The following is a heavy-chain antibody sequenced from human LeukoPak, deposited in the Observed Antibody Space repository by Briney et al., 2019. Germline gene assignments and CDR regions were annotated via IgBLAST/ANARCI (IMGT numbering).Heavy chain of an antibody. D-gene: IGHD6-6*01. CDR2: IDYSGST. Sequence: SETLSLTCTVSGGSISSHYWSWIRQPPGKGLEWIGYIDYSGSTNYNPSLKSRVTISVDTSKNQFSLKLSSVTAAGTAVYYCARSIAARRGCYFDYWGQGTLVTVSS. CDR1: GGSISSHY. CDR3: ARSIAARRGCYFDY. V-gene: IGHV4-59*11. J-gene: IGHJ4*02.